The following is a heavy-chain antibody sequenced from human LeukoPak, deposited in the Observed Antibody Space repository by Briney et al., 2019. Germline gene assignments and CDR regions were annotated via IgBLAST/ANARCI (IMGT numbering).Heavy chain of an antibody. CDR3: ARASSSSWYHRRPVDY. V-gene: IGHV4-39*07. J-gene: IGHJ4*02. D-gene: IGHD6-13*01. Sequence: SETLSLTCTVSGGSLSSSSYYWGWIRQPPGKGLEWIGSIYYSGSTYYNPPLKSRVTISVDTSKNQFSLKLSSVTAADTAVYYCARASSSSWYHRRPVDYWGQGTLVTVSS. CDR1: GGSLSSSSYY. CDR2: IYYSGST.